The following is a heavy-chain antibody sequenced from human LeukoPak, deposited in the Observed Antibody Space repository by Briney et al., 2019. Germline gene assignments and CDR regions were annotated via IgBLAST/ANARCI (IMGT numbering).Heavy chain of an antibody. Sequence: SETLSLTCTVSGYSISSGYYWGWIRQPPGKGLEWIANIYHSGNTYYNPSLKSRVTISVDTSKNQFSLKLSSVTAADTAVYYCARDKIVAAGTRSIDYWGQGTLVTVSS. J-gene: IGHJ4*02. CDR2: IYHSGNT. CDR3: ARDKIVAAGTRSIDY. CDR1: GYSISSGYY. D-gene: IGHD6-13*01. V-gene: IGHV4-38-2*02.